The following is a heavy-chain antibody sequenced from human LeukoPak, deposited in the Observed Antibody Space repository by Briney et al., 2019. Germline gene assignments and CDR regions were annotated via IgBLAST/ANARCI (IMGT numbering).Heavy chain of an antibody. J-gene: IGHJ5*02. CDR3: ARDGVFPYYNWFDP. CDR1: GGSISSGGYY. D-gene: IGHD6-13*01. V-gene: IGHV4-31*03. CDR2: IYYSGST. Sequence: SETLSLTCTVSGGSISSGGYYWIWIRQHPGKGLEWIGYIYYSGSTYYNPSLKSRVTISVDTSKNQFSLKLSSVTAADTDVYYCARDGVFPYYNWFDPWGQGTLVTVSS.